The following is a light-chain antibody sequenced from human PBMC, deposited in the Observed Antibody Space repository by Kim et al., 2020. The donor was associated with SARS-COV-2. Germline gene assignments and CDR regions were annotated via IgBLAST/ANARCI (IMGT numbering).Light chain of an antibody. CDR1: QGVSNY. CDR3: QQRGS. Sequence: GAPSLSPGNRATRSCRASQGVSNYLAWYQQKPGQAPRLRIYEASKRVAGIPARFSGSGSGTDFTLTISRLEPGDSAVYFCQQRGSFGQGTRLEIK. CDR2: EAS. J-gene: IGKJ5*01. V-gene: IGKV3-11*01.